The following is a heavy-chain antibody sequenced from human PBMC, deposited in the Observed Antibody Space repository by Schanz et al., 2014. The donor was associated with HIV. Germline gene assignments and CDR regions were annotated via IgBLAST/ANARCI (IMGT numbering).Heavy chain of an antibody. CDR3: AKDRTDSGWYKEGPRELGE. CDR2: ISYDGSNK. J-gene: IGHJ4*02. CDR1: GFTFSNYD. D-gene: IGHD6-19*01. V-gene: IGHV3-30*18. Sequence: VQLLESGGGLVQPGGSLRLSCAASGFTFSNYDMHWVRQATGKGLEWVAGISYDGSNKYYADSVKGRFTISRDSFNNTLYLHMSSLRAEDTAVYFCAKDRTDSGWYKEGPRELGEWGQGTLVTVSS.